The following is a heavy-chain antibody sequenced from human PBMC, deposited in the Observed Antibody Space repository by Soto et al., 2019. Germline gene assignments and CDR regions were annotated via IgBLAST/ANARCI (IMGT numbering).Heavy chain of an antibody. CDR3: ARDRRDGYKRYFDF. CDR1: GVSITSYF. CDR2: ISFSGAT. D-gene: IGHD5-12*01. Sequence: QVRLQESGPGLVKPSETLSLTCTVSGVSITSYFWSWIRQTPGKGLDWIGSISFSGATYSNPSLKGRAALSVDTSENHLSLTLNSVTSADTAVYFCARDRRDGYKRYFDFWGQGNQVAVSS. J-gene: IGHJ4*02. V-gene: IGHV4-59*01.